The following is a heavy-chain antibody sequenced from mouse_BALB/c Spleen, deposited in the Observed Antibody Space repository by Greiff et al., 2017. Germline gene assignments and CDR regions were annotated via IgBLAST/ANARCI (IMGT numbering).Heavy chain of an antibody. CDR3: TRCYDGYYEGWFAY. V-gene: IGHV1S81*02. Sequence: VQLQQSGAELVKPGASVKLSCKASGYTFTSYYMYWVKQRPGQGLEWIGGINPSNGGTNFNEKFKSKATLTVDKSSSTAYMQLSSLTSEDSAVYYCTRCYDGYYEGWFAYWGQGTLVTVSA. CDR1: GYTFTSYY. CDR2: INPSNGGT. J-gene: IGHJ3*01. D-gene: IGHD2-3*01.